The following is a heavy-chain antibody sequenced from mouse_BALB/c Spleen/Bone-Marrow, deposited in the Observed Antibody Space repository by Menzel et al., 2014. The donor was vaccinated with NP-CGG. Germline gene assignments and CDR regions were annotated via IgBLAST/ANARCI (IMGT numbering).Heavy chain of an antibody. J-gene: IGHJ1*01. CDR1: GYTFXSYW. CDR3: ARSHGYYPYWYFDV. V-gene: IGHV1-69*02. D-gene: IGHD2-3*01. CDR2: IDPSDSET. Sequence: VQLQQSGAELVKPGAPVKLSCKASGYTFXSYWMNWVKQRPGRGLEWIGRIDPSDSETHYNQKFKDKATLTVDKSSITAYIQLSSLTSEDSAVYYCARSHGYYPYWYFDVWGAGTTVTVSS.